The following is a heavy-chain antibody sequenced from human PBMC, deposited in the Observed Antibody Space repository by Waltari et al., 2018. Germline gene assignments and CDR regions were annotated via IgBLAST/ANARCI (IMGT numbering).Heavy chain of an antibody. Sequence: QLQLQESGPGLVKPSETLSLTCTVSGGSISSSSYYWGWIRQPPGKGLAWIGSIYYSGSTYYNPSLKSRVTISVDTSKNQFSLKLSSVTAADTAVYYCARPKTHYDSSGYKGGDAFDIWGQGTMVTVSS. J-gene: IGHJ3*02. CDR2: IYYSGST. D-gene: IGHD3-22*01. V-gene: IGHV4-39*01. CDR3: ARPKTHYDSSGYKGGDAFDI. CDR1: GGSISSSSYY.